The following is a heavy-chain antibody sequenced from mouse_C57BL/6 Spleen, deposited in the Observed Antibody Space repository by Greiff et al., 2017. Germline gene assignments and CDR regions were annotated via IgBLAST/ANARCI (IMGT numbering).Heavy chain of an antibody. D-gene: IGHD1-1*02. Sequence: EVMLVESGGGLVKPGGSLKLSCAASGFTFSSYAMSWVRQTPDKRLEWVATISDGGSYTYYPDNVKGRFTISRDNAKNNLYLQMSHLKSEDTAMYYCARDREGLWPTMDYWGQGTSVTVSS. CDR2: ISDGGSYT. CDR3: ARDREGLWPTMDY. J-gene: IGHJ4*01. V-gene: IGHV5-4*01. CDR1: GFTFSSYA.